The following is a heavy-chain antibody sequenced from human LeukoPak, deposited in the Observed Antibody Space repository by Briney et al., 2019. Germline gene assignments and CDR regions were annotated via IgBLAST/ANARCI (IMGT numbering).Heavy chain of an antibody. Sequence: GRSLRLSCAASGFTFSSYAMHWVRRAPGKGLEWVAVISYDGSNKYYADSVKGRFTISRDNSKNTLYLQMNSLRAEDTAVYYCARGGWELLREFDYWGQGTLVTVSS. V-gene: IGHV3-30-3*01. CDR2: ISYDGSNK. CDR3: ARGGWELLREFDY. J-gene: IGHJ4*02. CDR1: GFTFSSYA. D-gene: IGHD1-26*01.